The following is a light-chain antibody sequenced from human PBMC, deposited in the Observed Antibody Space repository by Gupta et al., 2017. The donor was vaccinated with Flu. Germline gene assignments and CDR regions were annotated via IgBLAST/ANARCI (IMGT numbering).Light chain of an antibody. CDR3: QQYDLYSFS. J-gene: IGKJ2*03. CDR1: QSTGIW. V-gene: IGKV1-5*03. Sequence: DSQMTQSPPTISASVGDSVTISCRASQSTGIWLAWYQQAPGKAPKLLVYKASSLQSGVSSRYRGSGSGTDFTLTINNLQPEDFATYYCQQYDLYSFSFGQGTKVEIK. CDR2: KAS.